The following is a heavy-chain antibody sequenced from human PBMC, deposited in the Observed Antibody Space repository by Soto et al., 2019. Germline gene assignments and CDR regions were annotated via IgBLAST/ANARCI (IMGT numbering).Heavy chain of an antibody. CDR2: ISGGTSST. CDR1: GFTFSSYA. D-gene: IGHD6-13*01. J-gene: IGHJ4*02. Sequence: EVQLLESGGGLVQPGGSLRLSCAASGFTFSSYAMSWVRQAPGKGLGWVSAISGGTSSTYYAESVKGRSTIARANSNNTPYLQMNSLRAEDTAVYYCAKERWAAAGTPTLDYWDQGTLVTVSS. CDR3: AKERWAAAGTPTLDY. V-gene: IGHV3-23*01.